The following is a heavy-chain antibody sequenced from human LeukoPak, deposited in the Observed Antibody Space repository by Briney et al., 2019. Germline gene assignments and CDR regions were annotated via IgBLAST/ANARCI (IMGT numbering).Heavy chain of an antibody. CDR2: IYDGGNT. V-gene: IGHV3-66*01. CDR1: GFTVSSNY. CDR3: AGSHSSGWYYYFDY. D-gene: IGHD6-19*01. J-gene: IGHJ4*02. Sequence: GGSLRLSCAASGFTVSSNYMSWVRQAPGKGLEWISIIYDGGNTHYADPVKDRFIISRDNSKNTLYLQMTSLRAEDTAVYYCAGSHSSGWYYYFDYWGQGTLVTVSS.